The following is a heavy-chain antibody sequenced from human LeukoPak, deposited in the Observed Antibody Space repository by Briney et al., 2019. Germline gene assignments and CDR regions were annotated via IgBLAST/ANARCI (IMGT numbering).Heavy chain of an antibody. D-gene: IGHD1-26*01. CDR2: INHSGST. J-gene: IGHJ6*03. CDR1: GGSFSGYY. CDR3: ARGPEVGAKAFYYYYYMDV. V-gene: IGHV4-34*01. Sequence: SETLSLTCAVYGGSFSGYYWSWIRQPPGKGLEWIGEINHSGSTNYNPSPKSRVTISVDTSKNQFSLKLSSVTAADTAVYYCARGPEVGAKAFYYYYYMDVWGKGTTVTVSS.